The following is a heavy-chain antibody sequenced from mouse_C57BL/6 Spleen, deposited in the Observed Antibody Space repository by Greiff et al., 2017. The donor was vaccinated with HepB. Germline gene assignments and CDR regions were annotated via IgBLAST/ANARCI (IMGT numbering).Heavy chain of an antibody. CDR3: ARHARYGSSSYYFDY. CDR1: GFTFSSYG. J-gene: IGHJ2*01. CDR2: ISSGGSYT. V-gene: IGHV5-6*01. Sequence: EVKLMESGGDLVKPGGSLKLSCAASGFTFSSYGMSWVRQTPDKRLEWVATISSGGSYTYYPDSVKGRFTISRDNAKNTLYLQMSSLKSEDTAMYYCARHARYGSSSYYFDYWGQGTTLTVSS. D-gene: IGHD1-1*01.